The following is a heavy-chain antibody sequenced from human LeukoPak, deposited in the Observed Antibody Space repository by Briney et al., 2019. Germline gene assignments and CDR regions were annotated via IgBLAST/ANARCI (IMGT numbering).Heavy chain of an antibody. CDR1: GGSISSSSHY. J-gene: IGHJ6*02. CDR3: ARIRGLTTTSASPYGMDV. CDR2: VDWDDDK. Sequence: TLSLTCTVSGGSISSSSHYWSWIRQPPGKALEWLARVDWDDDKYYSTSLKTRLTISKDTSKNQVVLTMTNMDPVDTATYYCARIRGLTTTSASPYGMDVWGHGTTVTVSS. D-gene: IGHD1-14*01. V-gene: IGHV2-70*11.